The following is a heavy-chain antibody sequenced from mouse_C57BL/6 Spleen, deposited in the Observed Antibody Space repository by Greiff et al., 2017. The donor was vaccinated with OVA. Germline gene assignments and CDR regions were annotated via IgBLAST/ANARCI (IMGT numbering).Heavy chain of an antibody. CDR1: GFTFSSYA. D-gene: IGHD1-1*01. CDR2: ISSGGDYI. J-gene: IGHJ1*03. Sequence: EVKVEESGEGLVKPGGSLKLSCAASGFTFSSYAMSWVRQTPEKRLEWVAYISSGGDYIYYADTVKGRFTISRDNARNTLYLQMSSLKSEDTAMYYCTRYYYGSSSWYFDVWGTGTTVTVSS. CDR3: TRYYYGSSSWYFDV. V-gene: IGHV5-9-1*02.